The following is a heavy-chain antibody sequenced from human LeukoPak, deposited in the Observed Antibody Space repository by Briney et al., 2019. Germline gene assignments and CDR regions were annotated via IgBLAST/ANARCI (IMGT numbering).Heavy chain of an antibody. CDR1: GVSFSGYY. V-gene: IGHV4-34*01. J-gene: IGHJ4*02. Sequence: SETLSLTCDVYGVSFSGYYWNWIRQPPGKGLEWIGEINHSGSTNYNPSLKSRVTMSVDMSKNQFSLTLNSLTAADTAVYFCSRGGIDLTTPFGDYWGQGTLVTVSS. CDR3: SRGGIDLTTPFGDY. CDR2: INHSGST. D-gene: IGHD2-15*01.